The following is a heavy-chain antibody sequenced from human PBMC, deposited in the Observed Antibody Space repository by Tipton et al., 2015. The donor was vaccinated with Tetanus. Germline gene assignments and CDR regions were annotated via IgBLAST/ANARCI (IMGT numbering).Heavy chain of an antibody. CDR3: ARGMGYCTNGVCSAFDY. CDR2: ISSSSSTI. J-gene: IGHJ4*02. CDR1: GFTFSSYS. V-gene: IGHV3-48*01. Sequence: SLRLSCAASGFTFSSYSMNWVRQAPGKGLERVSYISSSSSTIYYADSVKGRFTISRDNAKNSLYLQMNSLRAEDTAVYYCARGMGYCTNGVCSAFDYWGQGTLVTVSS. D-gene: IGHD2-8*01.